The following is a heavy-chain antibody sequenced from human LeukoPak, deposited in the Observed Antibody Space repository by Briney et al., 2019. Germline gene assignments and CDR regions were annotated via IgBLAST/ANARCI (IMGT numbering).Heavy chain of an antibody. V-gene: IGHV4-34*01. CDR3: ARRIAAAGMYY. CDR1: SGSFSGYY. J-gene: IGHJ4*02. Sequence: SETLSLTCAVYSGSFSGYYWSWIRQLPGKGLEWIGEINHSGSTNYNPSLKSRVTISVDTSKNKFSLKLSSVTAADTAVYYCARRIAAAGMYYWGQGTLVTVSS. D-gene: IGHD6-13*01. CDR2: INHSGST.